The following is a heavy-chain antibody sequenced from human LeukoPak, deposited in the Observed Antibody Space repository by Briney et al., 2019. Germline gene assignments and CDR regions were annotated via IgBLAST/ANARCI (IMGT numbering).Heavy chain of an antibody. V-gene: IGHV3-11*01. CDR2: ISSSGSTI. Sequence: AGGSLRLSCAASGFTFSDYYMSWIRQAPGKGLEWVSYISSSGSTIYYADSVKGRFTISRDNAKNSLYLQMNSLRAEDTAVYYCASELGYCRGGSCYGDYWGQGTLVTVSS. CDR3: ASELGYCRGGSCYGDY. D-gene: IGHD2-15*01. J-gene: IGHJ4*02. CDR1: GFTFSDYY.